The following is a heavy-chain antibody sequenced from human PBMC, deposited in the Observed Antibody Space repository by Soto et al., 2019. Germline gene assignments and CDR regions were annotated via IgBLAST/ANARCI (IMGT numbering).Heavy chain of an antibody. CDR3: ARVYFKYDY. J-gene: IGHJ4*02. Sequence: PGGSLRLSCVASKFTFSNYWMTWFRQAPGKGLEWVANIKEDGSEKYYVDSVKGRFTISRDNAKNSLYLQMNSLRAEDTAVYFCARVYFKYDYWGQGTPVTVSS. CDR2: IKEDGSEK. CDR1: KFTFSNYW. V-gene: IGHV3-7*01. D-gene: IGHD3-10*01.